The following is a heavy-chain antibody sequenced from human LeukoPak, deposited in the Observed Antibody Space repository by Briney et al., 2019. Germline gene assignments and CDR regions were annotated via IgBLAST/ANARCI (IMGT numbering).Heavy chain of an antibody. Sequence: SETLSLTCTVSGGSISSYYWGWIRQPPGKGLEWIGSIYYSGSTYYNPSLKSRVTISVDTSKNQFSLKLSSVTAADTAVYYCARLQGTMVRGVTDYWGQGTLVTVSS. D-gene: IGHD3-10*01. CDR2: IYYSGST. CDR1: GGSISSYY. CDR3: ARLQGTMVRGVTDY. V-gene: IGHV4-39*07. J-gene: IGHJ4*02.